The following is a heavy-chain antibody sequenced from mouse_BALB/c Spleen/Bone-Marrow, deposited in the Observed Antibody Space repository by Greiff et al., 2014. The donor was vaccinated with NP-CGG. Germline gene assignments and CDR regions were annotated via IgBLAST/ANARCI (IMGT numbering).Heavy chain of an antibody. J-gene: IGHJ2*01. Sequence: VKVVESGAELVRPGVSVRISCKGSGYTFTDYAMHWVKQSHAKSLEWIGIISSSYGDATYNQKFKGKATMTVDKSSNTAYMELARLTSEDSAIYYCARGLSYYYGTSYYFDYWGQGTTLTVSS. CDR1: GYTFTDYA. CDR3: ARGLSYYYGTSYYFDY. D-gene: IGHD1-1*01. CDR2: ISSSYGDA. V-gene: IGHV1S137*01.